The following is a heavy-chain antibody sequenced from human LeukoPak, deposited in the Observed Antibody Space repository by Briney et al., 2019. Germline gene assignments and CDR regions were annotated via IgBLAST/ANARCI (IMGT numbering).Heavy chain of an antibody. D-gene: IGHD6-13*01. CDR3: ARDVAAENAFDI. Sequence: SETLSLTCTVPGGSISSGGYYWSWIRQHPGKGLEWIGYIYYSGSTYYNPSLKSRVTISVDTSKNQFSLKLSSVTAADTAVYYCARDVAAENAFDIWGQGTMVTVSS. CDR2: IYYSGST. J-gene: IGHJ3*02. V-gene: IGHV4-31*03. CDR1: GGSISSGGYY.